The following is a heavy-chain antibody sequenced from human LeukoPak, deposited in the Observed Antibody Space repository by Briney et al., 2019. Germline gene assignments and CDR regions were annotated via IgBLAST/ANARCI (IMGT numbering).Heavy chain of an antibody. CDR1: QYIFTGYY. CDR2: INPNTGGT. Sequence: ASVKVSYKPFQYIFTGYYMHWGREAPGQGLEWMGWINPNTGGTNYAQKFQGRVTMTRDTSISTAYMELSRMRSDDTAVYYCATASSLVVSDYWGQGTLVTVSS. D-gene: IGHD2-8*02. CDR3: ATASSLVVSDY. V-gene: IGHV1-2*02. J-gene: IGHJ4*02.